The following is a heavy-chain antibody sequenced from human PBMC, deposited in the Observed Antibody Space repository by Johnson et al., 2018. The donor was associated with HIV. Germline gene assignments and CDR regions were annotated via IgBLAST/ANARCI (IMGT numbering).Heavy chain of an antibody. J-gene: IGHJ3*02. CDR3: AKGASGSQLRGAFHI. CDR1: GFTFSSYG. V-gene: IGHV3-33*06. CDR2: IWYDGSNK. D-gene: IGHD1-26*01. Sequence: QMLLVESGGGVVQPGRSLRLSCAASGFTFSSYGMHWVRQAPGKGLEWVAVIWYDGSNKYYANSVKGRFIISRDNSKNTLYLQMNSLRAEDTAVYYCAKGASGSQLRGAFHIGGKGTMVTVSS.